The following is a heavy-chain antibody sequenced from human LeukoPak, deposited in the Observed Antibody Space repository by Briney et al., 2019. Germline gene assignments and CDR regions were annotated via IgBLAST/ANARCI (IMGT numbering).Heavy chain of an antibody. V-gene: IGHV3-7*01. J-gene: IGHJ4*02. CDR1: GFTFSNYW. CDR2: IKHDGSEK. Sequence: PGGSLRLSCAASGFTFSNYWMSWVRQAPGKGLEWVANIKHDGSEKFYVDSVKGRFTISRDNAKNSLYLQMNSLRAEDTAVYYCAREREQHYDFWSGYYDDIVWVFGYWGQGTLVTVSS. CDR3: AREREQHYDFWSGYYDDIVWVFGY. D-gene: IGHD3-3*01.